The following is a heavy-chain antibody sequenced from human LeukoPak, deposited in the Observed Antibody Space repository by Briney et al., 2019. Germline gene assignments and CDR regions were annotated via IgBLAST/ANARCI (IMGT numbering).Heavy chain of an antibody. CDR3: ARAWIVGVDRFDY. J-gene: IGHJ2*01. D-gene: IGHD1-26*01. CDR2: IKQDGSEK. Sequence: GGSLRLSCAASGFTFSSYWMSWVRQAPGKGLEWVANIKQDGSEKYYVDSVKGRFTISRDNAKNSLYLQMNSLGAEDTGVYYCARAWIVGVDRFDYWGRGTLVTVSS. V-gene: IGHV3-7*01. CDR1: GFTFSSYW.